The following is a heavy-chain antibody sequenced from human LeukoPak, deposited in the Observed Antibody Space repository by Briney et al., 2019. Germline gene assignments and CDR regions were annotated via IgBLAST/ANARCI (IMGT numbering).Heavy chain of an antibody. J-gene: IGHJ4*02. V-gene: IGHV4-34*01. Sequence: TSETLSLTCAVYGGSFSGYYWSWIRQPPEKGLEWIGEINHSGSTNYNPSLKSRVTISVDTSKNQFSLKLSSVTAADTAVYYCARDRTLEYYDFWSGYYAFDYWGQGTLVTVSS. D-gene: IGHD3-3*01. CDR3: ARDRTLEYYDFWSGYYAFDY. CDR1: GGSFSGYY. CDR2: INHSGST.